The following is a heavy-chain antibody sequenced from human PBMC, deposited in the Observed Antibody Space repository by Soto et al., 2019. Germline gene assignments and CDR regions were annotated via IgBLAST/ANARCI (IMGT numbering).Heavy chain of an antibody. D-gene: IGHD6-13*01. Sequence: EVQLVESGGGLVQPGGSLRLSCAASGFTFSSYWMSWVRQAPGKGLEWVANIKQDGSEKYYVDSVKGRFTISRDNANNLLDLQMNSRRAEDTAVYYCARDKHYSSTWYDGMDVWGQVTTVTVS. J-gene: IGHJ6*02. CDR2: IKQDGSEK. V-gene: IGHV3-7*04. CDR1: GFTFSSYW. CDR3: ARDKHYSSTWYDGMDV.